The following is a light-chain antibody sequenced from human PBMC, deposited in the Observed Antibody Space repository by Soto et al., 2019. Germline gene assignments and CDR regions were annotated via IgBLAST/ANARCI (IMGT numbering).Light chain of an antibody. J-gene: IGKJ4*01. CDR1: QSIRNY. Sequence: EITQYTSSLSASVGDRVTITCRASQSIRNYLNWYQQKPGKAPKVLIYTASSLQSGAPSRFSGSGSGTDFTLSIGSLQPEDFPPYCCLHAYNHPLSFSGGGKVDIK. V-gene: IGKV1-39*01. CDR2: TAS. CDR3: LHAYNHPLS.